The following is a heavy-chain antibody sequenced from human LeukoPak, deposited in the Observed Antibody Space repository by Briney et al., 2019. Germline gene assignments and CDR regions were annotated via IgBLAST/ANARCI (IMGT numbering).Heavy chain of an antibody. J-gene: IGHJ5*02. CDR3: ARQPNIVVVDNWFDP. D-gene: IGHD2-15*01. V-gene: IGHV4-39*07. Sequence: SDTLSLTCTVPGGSITSSGFYWGWIRQPPGKGLEWIGNIYYGGGAYYNPSLKSLITISVDTSKTEFSLKLSSVTAADTAVYYCARQPNIVVVDNWFDPWGQGTLVAVSS. CDR2: IYYGGGA. CDR1: GGSITSSGFY.